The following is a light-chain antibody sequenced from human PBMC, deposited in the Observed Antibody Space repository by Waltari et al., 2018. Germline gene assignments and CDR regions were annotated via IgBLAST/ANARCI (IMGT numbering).Light chain of an antibody. CDR1: SIDIGTYNY. Sequence: QSALTQPASVSGSPGQSITISCTGTSIDIGTYNYVSWYQQHPGKAPKLVIFDVSNRPSGVSERFSGSKSGDTASLTISGLQAEDEADYYCNSYTTSSTVVFGGGTTLTVL. V-gene: IGLV2-14*03. CDR3: NSYTTSSTVV. J-gene: IGLJ2*01. CDR2: DVS.